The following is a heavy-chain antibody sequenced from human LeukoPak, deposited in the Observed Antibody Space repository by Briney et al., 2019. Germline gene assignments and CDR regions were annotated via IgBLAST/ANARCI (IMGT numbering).Heavy chain of an antibody. D-gene: IGHD6-13*01. V-gene: IGHV3-23*01. Sequence: GGSLRLSCAASGFTFSIYGMTWVRQAPGKRLEWVSGISGSGGHTYYAVSVQGRFTISRHNSNNMLYVEMNSLRDEDTGVYYCAKGDDSSWHYYFYTDVWGKGTPVTISS. CDR1: GFTFSIYG. CDR2: ISGSGGHT. CDR3: AKGDDSSWHYYFYTDV. J-gene: IGHJ6*03.